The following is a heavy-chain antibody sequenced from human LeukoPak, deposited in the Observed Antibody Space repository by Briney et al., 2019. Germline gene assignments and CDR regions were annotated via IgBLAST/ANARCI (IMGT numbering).Heavy chain of an antibody. J-gene: IGHJ4*02. D-gene: IGHD2-21*01. V-gene: IGHV1-2*02. CDR1: GYTFTGYY. CDR3: AVGIVVVIASDY. Sequence: ASVKVSCKASGYTFTGYYMHWVRQAPGQGLEWMGWINPNSGGTSYAQKFQGRVTMTRDTSISTAYMELSRLRSDDTAVYYCAVGIVVVIASDYWGQGTLVTVSS. CDR2: INPNSGGT.